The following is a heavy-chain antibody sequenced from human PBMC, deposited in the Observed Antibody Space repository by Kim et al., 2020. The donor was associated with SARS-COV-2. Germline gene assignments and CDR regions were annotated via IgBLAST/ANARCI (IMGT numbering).Heavy chain of an antibody. CDR1: GFTFDDYT. J-gene: IGHJ3*02. CDR3: AKDLGGIAVAGTSPAFDI. D-gene: IGHD6-19*01. V-gene: IGHV3-43*01. Sequence: LSLTCAASGFTFDDYTMHWVRQAPGKGLEWVSLISWDGGSTYYADSVKGRFTISRDNSKNSLYLQMNSLRTEDTALYYCAKDLGGIAVAGTSPAFDIWGQGTMVTVSS. CDR2: ISWDGGST.